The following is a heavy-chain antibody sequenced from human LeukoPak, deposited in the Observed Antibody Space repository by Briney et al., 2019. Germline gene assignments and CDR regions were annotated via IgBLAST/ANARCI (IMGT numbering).Heavy chain of an antibody. CDR1: GFTFSSSA. V-gene: IGHV3-48*02. J-gene: IGHJ4*02. D-gene: IGHD3-22*01. CDR3: AREIYYYDSSGYTCYFDY. CDR2: ISSSSSTI. Sequence: GGSLRLSCAASGFTFSSSAMSWVRQAPGKGLEWVSYISSSSSTIYYADSVKGRFTISRDNAKNSLYLQMNSLRDEDTAVYYCAREIYYYDSSGYTCYFDYWGQGTLVTVSS.